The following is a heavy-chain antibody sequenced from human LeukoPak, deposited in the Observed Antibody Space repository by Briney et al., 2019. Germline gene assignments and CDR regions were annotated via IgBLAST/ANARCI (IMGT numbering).Heavy chain of an antibody. J-gene: IGHJ6*02. CDR1: GGTFSSYA. CDR2: IIPILGIA. CDR3: ARKNYYYYGMDV. Sequence: GASVKVSCKASGGTFSSYAISWVRQAPGQGLEWIGRIIPILGIANYAQKFQGRVTITADKSTSTAYMELSSLRSEDTAVYYCARKNYYYYGMDVWGQGTTVTVSS. V-gene: IGHV1-69*04.